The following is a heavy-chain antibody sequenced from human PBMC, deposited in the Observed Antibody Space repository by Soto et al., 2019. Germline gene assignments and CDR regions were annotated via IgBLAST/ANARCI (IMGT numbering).Heavy chain of an antibody. CDR2: SIPIQGRA. CDR3: AKSLVFVDHAYMDV. J-gene: IGHJ6*03. Sequence: ASVKNSCKASGGSFITYIFTWVRQAPGQGLEWMGRSIPIQGRADYALKFQDRVTITADRSTQTVYMELRSLRPEDTALYYCAKSLVFVDHAYMDVWGKGTTVTVYS. V-gene: IGHV1-69*02. CDR1: GGSFITYI. D-gene: IGHD2-21*01.